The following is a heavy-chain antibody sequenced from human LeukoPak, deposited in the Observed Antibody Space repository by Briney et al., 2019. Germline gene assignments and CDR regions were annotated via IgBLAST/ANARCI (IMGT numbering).Heavy chain of an antibody. CDR3: ARYVKNGYDTPGFDY. CDR2: INTSGST. Sequence: SQTLSLTCTVSGGFISSYYWSWIRQPAGKGLEWIGRINTSGSTSYNPSLKSRVTMSVDTSKNQFSLKLSSVTAADTAVYYCARYVKNGYDTPGFDYWGQGTLVTVSS. D-gene: IGHD5-12*01. J-gene: IGHJ4*02. CDR1: GGFISSYY. V-gene: IGHV4-4*07.